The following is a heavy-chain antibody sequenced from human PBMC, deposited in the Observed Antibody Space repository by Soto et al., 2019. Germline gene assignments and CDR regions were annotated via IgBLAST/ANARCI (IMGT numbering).Heavy chain of an antibody. D-gene: IGHD2-15*01. CDR2: ISGSGDGT. V-gene: IGHV3-23*01. CDR1: GFTFNNYA. J-gene: IGHJ4*02. CDR3: AKDPGYCSFGRCSRVDY. Sequence: QPGGSLRLSCAASGFTFNNYAMSWVRQAPGKGLEWVSVISGSGDGTYYADSVKGRFTISRDNSKNTLYLHMNSLKLEDTAVYYCAKDPGYCSFGRCSRVDYWGQGTLVTVSS.